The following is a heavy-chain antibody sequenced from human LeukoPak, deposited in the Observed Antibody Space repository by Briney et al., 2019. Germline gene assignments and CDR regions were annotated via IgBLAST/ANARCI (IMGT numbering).Heavy chain of an antibody. CDR3: AREGREPSGN. CDR1: GYSISSGYY. CDR2: IYHSGST. V-gene: IGHV4-38-2*02. J-gene: IGHJ4*02. Sequence: SETLYLTFTVSGYSISSGYYWGWIRQPPGKGLEWIGSIYHSGSTYYNPSLKSRVTISVDTSKNQFSLKLSSVTAADTAVYYCAREGREPSGNWGQGTLVTVSS. D-gene: IGHD3-10*01.